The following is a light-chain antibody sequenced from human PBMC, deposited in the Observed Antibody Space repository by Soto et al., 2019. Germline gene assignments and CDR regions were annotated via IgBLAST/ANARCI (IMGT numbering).Light chain of an antibody. CDR2: RTS. CDR1: QSMSDW. CDR3: QQYYGYPWT. V-gene: IGKV1-5*03. J-gene: IGKJ1*01. Sequence: DIQMTQSPSTLSASVGDRVTITCRASQSMSDWLAWYQQKPGKAPDLLIYRTSSLKSGVPSRFSGSGSGTEFNLTISSLQPEDSATYYCQQYYGYPWTFGQGTEVEVK.